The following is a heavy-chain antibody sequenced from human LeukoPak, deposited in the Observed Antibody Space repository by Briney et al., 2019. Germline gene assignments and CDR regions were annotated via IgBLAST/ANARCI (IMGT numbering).Heavy chain of an antibody. CDR3: AKGYQWLGHSYYMDV. D-gene: IGHD6-19*01. CDR2: IGGSGTGGSA. CDR1: GFTFSNYA. V-gene: IGHV3-23*01. Sequence: PGGSLRLSCAASGFTFSNYAMGWVRQAPGKGLEWVSAIGGSGTGGSAYYTVSVKGRFTISRDNSKNTLYLQMNSLRAEDTAVYYCAKGYQWLGHSYYMDVWAKGTTVTVSS. J-gene: IGHJ6*03.